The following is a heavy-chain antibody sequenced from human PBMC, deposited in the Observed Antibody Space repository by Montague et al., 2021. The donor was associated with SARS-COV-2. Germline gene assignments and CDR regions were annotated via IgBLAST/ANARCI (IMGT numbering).Heavy chain of an antibody. J-gene: IGHJ4*02. CDR1: GITFSSYA. D-gene: IGHD3-10*01. Sequence: SLRLSCAASGITFSSYAMHWVRQAPGKGLEWVAVISYDGSNKYYADPVKGRFTISRDNSKNTLYLQMNSLRAEDTAVYYCAREGLSGSYYGLLDYWGQGTLVTVSS. CDR2: ISYDGSNK. V-gene: IGHV3-30-3*01. CDR3: AREGLSGSYYGLLDY.